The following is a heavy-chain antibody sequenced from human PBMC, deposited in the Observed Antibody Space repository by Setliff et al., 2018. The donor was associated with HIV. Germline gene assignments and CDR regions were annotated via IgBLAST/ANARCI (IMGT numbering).Heavy chain of an antibody. CDR1: GFTFSPYW. CDR3: ARDLSYDYDRSSDTFDY. J-gene: IGHJ4*02. V-gene: IGHV3-74*03. D-gene: IGHD3-22*01. CDR2: INSDGTST. Sequence: PGGSLRLSCAASGFTFSPYWMHWVRQAPGKGLVWVSRINSDGTSTTYADSVKGRFTISRDNAKNTLYLQMNSRRAEETAVYYCARDLSYDYDRSSDTFDYWGQRTLVTVSS.